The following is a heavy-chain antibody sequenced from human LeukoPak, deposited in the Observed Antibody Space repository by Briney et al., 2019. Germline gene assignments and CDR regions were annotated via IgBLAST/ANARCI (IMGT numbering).Heavy chain of an antibody. D-gene: IGHD3-22*01. Sequence: GGSLRLSCAASGFTFSSYAMHWVRQAPGKGLEWVAVASYGGGNKYYVDSVKGRFTISRDNSKNTLYLQMNSLRAEDTAVYYCARAGMDYYDSSGYYPFDYWGQGTLVTVSS. J-gene: IGHJ4*02. V-gene: IGHV3-30-3*01. CDR2: ASYGGGNK. CDR1: GFTFSSYA. CDR3: ARAGMDYYDSSGYYPFDY.